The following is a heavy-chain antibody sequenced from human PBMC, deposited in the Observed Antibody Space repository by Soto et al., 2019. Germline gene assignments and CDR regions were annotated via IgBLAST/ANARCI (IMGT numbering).Heavy chain of an antibody. CDR2: INPEGSKK. Sequence: PGGSLRLSCAVSRFIFSTSWMNWVRQAPGKGLEWVAKINPEGSKKSYVDSVKGRFTISRDNAGNSLFLQMNSLRAEDTAMYYCVRLKHPDSSEQIYWSQGTLVTVSS. CDR1: RFIFSTSW. V-gene: IGHV3-7*01. CDR3: VRLKHPDSSEQIY. J-gene: IGHJ4*02. D-gene: IGHD3-22*01.